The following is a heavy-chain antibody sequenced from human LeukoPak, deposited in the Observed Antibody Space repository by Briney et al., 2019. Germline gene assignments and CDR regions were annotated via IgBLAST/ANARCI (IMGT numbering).Heavy chain of an antibody. CDR1: GFTVSSNY. D-gene: IGHD4-17*01. J-gene: IGHJ5*02. Sequence: GGSLRLSCAASGFTVSSNYMSWVRQAPGKGLEWVSVIYSGGSTYYADSVKGRFTISRDNSKNTLYLQMNSLRAEDTAVYYCARDRRPTVTTNWFDPWGQGTLVTVSS. V-gene: IGHV3-53*01. CDR3: ARDRRPTVTTNWFDP. CDR2: IYSGGST.